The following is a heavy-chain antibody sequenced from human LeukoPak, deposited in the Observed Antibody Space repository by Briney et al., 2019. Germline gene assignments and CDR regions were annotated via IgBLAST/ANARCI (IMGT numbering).Heavy chain of an antibody. CDR2: INPDGSET. Sequence: GGSLRLSSAVSGFTLRSYWMGWVRQAPGKGLEWVANINPDGSETYYVDSVKGRFNISRDNAKSSLFLQMNSLRGEDTAVYYCARWGVNAGLDCWGQGTLVTVSS. D-gene: IGHD3-10*01. V-gene: IGHV3-7*01. CDR3: ARWGVNAGLDC. CDR1: GFTLRSYW. J-gene: IGHJ4*02.